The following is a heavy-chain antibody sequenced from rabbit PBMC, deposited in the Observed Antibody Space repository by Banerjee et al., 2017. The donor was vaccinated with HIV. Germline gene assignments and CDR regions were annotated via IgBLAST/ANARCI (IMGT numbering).Heavy chain of an antibody. CDR1: GFSFSSGYY. Sequence: QEQLVESGGGLVQPEGSLTLTCTASGFSFSSGYYMYWVRQAPGKGLEWIACIYTSSSGSTYYASWAKGRFTISKTSSTTVTLQMTSLTAADTATYFCARDQAGYSSGWGDYYFNLWGQGTLVTVS. J-gene: IGHJ4*01. V-gene: IGHV1S45*01. CDR3: ARDQAGYSSGWGDYYFNL. CDR2: IYTSSSGST. D-gene: IGHD4-1*01.